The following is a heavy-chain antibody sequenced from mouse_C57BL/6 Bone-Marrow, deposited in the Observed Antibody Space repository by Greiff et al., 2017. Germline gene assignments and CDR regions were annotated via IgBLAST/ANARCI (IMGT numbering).Heavy chain of an antibody. CDR1: GFTFSGYG. Sequence: EVQLVESGGGLVKPGGSLKLSCAASGFTFSGYGMHWVRQAPEKGLEWVAYISSGSSTIYYADTVKDRFTISRDNAKNTLFLQMTSLGSEDTAMYYCARTSFSWFAYWGQGTLVTVSA. D-gene: IGHD6-1*01. CDR3: ARTSFSWFAY. V-gene: IGHV5-17*01. CDR2: ISSGSSTI. J-gene: IGHJ3*01.